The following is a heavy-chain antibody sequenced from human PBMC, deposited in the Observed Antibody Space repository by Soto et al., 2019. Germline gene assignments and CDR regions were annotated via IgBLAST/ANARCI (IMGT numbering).Heavy chain of an antibody. D-gene: IGHD3-10*01. CDR2: ISYSGST. CDR1: GDSTINSY. CDR3: ARDSELIGRSYWYFDL. V-gene: IGHV4-59*01. J-gene: IGHJ2*01. Sequence: SETLSLTCTVSGDSTINSYWSWIRQAPGKGLEWIGRISYSGSTNHSPSLQGRVTMSVDTPKNQVSLRLRSVTAADTAVCFCARDSELIGRSYWYFDLWGRGTLVTVSS.